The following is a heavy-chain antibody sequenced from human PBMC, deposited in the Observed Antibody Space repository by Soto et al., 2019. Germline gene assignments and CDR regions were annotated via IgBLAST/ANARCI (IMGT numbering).Heavy chain of an antibody. CDR3: AKRVVSSASPRLLCYYGTDF. V-gene: IGHV3-23*01. CDR1: GFPFSSYA. CDR2: ISGSGGST. Sequence: PGESLSLSSAASGFPFSSYAMSWVRQAPGQRLEWVSAISGSGGSTYYADSVKGRFTISRDNSKNTLYLQMKSLRAEDTAVYYCAKRVVSSASPRLLCYYGTDFWGLWTTANV. D-gene: IGHD2-15*01. J-gene: IGHJ6*02.